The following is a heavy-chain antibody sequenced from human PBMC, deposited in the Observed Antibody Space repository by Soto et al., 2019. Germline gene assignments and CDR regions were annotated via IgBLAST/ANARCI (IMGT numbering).Heavy chain of an antibody. CDR2: IYYSGST. CDR1: GGSISSSSYY. CDR3: ARHGLERSIAVAGSSYNWFDP. V-gene: IGHV4-39*01. Sequence: SETLSLTCTVSGGSISSSSYYWGWIRQPPGKGLEWIGSIYYSGSTYYNPSLKSRVTISVDTSKNQFSLKLSSVTAADTAVYYCARHGLERSIAVAGSSYNWFDPWGQGTLVTVSS. D-gene: IGHD6-19*01. J-gene: IGHJ5*02.